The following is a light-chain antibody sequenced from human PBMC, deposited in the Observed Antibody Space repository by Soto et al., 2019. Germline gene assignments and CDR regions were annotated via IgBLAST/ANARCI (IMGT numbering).Light chain of an antibody. J-gene: IGKJ1*01. CDR2: GAS. Sequence: DIQMTQSPSSLSASVGDRVTLTCRASQSIRSYLNWYQQKPGKAPKLLIYGASSLQSGVPSRFSGSGSGTDLTLTISSLQPEDFATYYCQHTYITPWTFGQGTKVEIK. CDR3: QHTYITPWT. V-gene: IGKV1-39*01. CDR1: QSIRSY.